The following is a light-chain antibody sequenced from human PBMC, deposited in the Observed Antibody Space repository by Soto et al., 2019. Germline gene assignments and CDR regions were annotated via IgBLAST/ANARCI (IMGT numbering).Light chain of an antibody. J-gene: IGKJ5*01. CDR1: QGISSY. CDR2: AAS. Sequence: DIQMTQSPSSLSASVGDRVTITCRASQGISSYLAWYQQKPGKAPKLLIYAASSLQSGVPSRFSGSGSGTDFTLTISSLQPEDFATYYCKQSYSTPITFGQGTRLEIK. V-gene: IGKV1-39*01. CDR3: KQSYSTPIT.